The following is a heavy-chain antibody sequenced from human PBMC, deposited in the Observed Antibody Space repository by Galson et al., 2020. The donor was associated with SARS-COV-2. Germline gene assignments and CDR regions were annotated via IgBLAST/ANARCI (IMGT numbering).Heavy chain of an antibody. CDR3: ARGDMGNDYFDY. D-gene: IGHD7-27*01. Sequence: GGSLRLSCAASGFTFSSHWMHWVRQAPGKGLVWVSRIYSEGSSTSYADSVKGRFTISRDNAKNTLYLQMNSLRAEDTAVYYCARGDMGNDYFDYWGQGTLVTVSS. J-gene: IGHJ4*02. CDR1: GFTFSSHW. CDR2: IYSEGSST. V-gene: IGHV3-74*01.